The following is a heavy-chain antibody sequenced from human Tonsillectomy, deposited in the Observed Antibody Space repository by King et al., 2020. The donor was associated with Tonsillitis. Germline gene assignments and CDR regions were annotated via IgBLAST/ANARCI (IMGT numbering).Heavy chain of an antibody. V-gene: IGHV4-59*01. CDR1: GGSISSYY. J-gene: IGHJ3*02. Sequence: QLQESGPGLVKPSETLSLTCTVSGGSISSYYWSWIRQPPGKGLEWIGYIYYSGSTNYNPSLKSRVTISVDTYKNQFSLKLSSVTAADTAVYYCAREIDCGGDCRYLGAFDIWGQGTMVTVSS. D-gene: IGHD2-21*02. CDR2: IYYSGST. CDR3: AREIDCGGDCRYLGAFDI.